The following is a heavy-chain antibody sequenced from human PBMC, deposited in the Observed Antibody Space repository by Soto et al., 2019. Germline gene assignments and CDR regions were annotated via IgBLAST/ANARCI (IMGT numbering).Heavy chain of an antibody. CDR3: AREERKGMNSLFDP. V-gene: IGHV4-30-4*01. Sequence: SETLSLTCTVSGGSVSGFAYFWSWIRQSPGKGLEWIGYIYYTGITHFNPSLKSRLTMAVDTSKNEFSLKLTSVSAADTAVYFCAREERKGMNSLFDPWGQGTPVTVSS. D-gene: IGHD4-4*01. CDR2: IYYTGIT. J-gene: IGHJ5*02. CDR1: GGSVSGFAYF.